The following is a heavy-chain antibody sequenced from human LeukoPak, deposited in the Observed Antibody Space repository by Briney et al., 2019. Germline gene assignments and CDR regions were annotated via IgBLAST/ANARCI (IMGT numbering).Heavy chain of an antibody. CDR1: GGTFSSYA. CDR3: ARDGDYSSSWHYYYYYMDV. CDR2: IIPIFGTA. D-gene: IGHD6-13*01. Sequence: GASVKVSCKASGGTFSSYAISWVRQAPGQGLEWMGGIIPIFGTANYAQKFQGRVTITTDESTSTAYMELSSLRSEDTAVYYCARDGDYSSSWHYYYYYMDVWGKGTTVTVSS. V-gene: IGHV1-69*05. J-gene: IGHJ6*03.